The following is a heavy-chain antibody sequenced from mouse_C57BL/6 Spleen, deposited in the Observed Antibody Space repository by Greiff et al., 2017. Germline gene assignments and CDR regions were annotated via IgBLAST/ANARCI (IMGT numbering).Heavy chain of an antibody. CDR2: ISRKCNNYAT. Sequence: EVHLVESGGGLVQPKGSLKLSCAASGFTFTTYAMNWVRQAPGKGFEWVARISRKCNNYATYYDDTVKARFTISRDDSESMLYLQMNNLKTAVTALYYCVRHDGYSYAMDYWGQGTSVTVSS. CDR3: VRHDGYSYAMDY. CDR1: GFTFTTYA. D-gene: IGHD2-3*01. J-gene: IGHJ4*01. V-gene: IGHV10-1*01.